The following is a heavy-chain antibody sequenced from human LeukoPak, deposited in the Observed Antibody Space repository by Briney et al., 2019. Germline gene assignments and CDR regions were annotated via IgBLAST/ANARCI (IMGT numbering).Heavy chain of an antibody. CDR2: ISGSGGNT. CDR1: GFTFSSYA. Sequence: GGSLRLSCAASGFTFSSYAMSWVRQAPGKGLEWISAISGSGGNTYYADSVKGRLTISRDNSKNTLFLQMNSLRVEDTAVYYCAKEDPIVSVGFDYWGQGTLVTITS. D-gene: IGHD2-15*01. J-gene: IGHJ4*02. CDR3: AKEDPIVSVGFDY. V-gene: IGHV3-23*01.